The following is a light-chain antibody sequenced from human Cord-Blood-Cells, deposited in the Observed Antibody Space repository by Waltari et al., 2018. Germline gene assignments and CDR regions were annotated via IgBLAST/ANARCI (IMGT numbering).Light chain of an antibody. V-gene: IGLV2-14*01. J-gene: IGLJ3*02. CDR1: SSDVVGYNH. Sequence: QSALTQAAPASGSPGPSISLSCTGTSSDVVGYNHDPWYQQHPGKAPKPMIYDASKRPSGVSNRFSGSKSGNTASLTISGLQAEDEADYYCSSYTSSSTWVFGGGTKLTVL. CDR2: DAS. CDR3: SSYTSSSTWV.